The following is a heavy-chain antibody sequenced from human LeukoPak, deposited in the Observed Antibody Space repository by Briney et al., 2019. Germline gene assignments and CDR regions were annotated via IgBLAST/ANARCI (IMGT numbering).Heavy chain of an antibody. V-gene: IGHV4-59*01. CDR3: ARGGSYHGY. CDR2: IYYSGTT. J-gene: IGHJ4*02. Sequence: NPSETLSLTCAVSGGSISGYYWSWIRQPPGKGLEWIGNIYYSGTTNHNPSLKSRVTISVDTSKNQFSLKLSSVTAADTATYYCARGGSYHGYWGQGTLVTVSS. CDR1: GGSISGYY. D-gene: IGHD1-26*01.